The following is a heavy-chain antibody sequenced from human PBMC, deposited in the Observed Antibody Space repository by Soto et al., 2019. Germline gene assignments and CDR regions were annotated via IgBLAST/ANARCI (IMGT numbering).Heavy chain of an antibody. V-gene: IGHV3-23*01. CDR2: ISRIGSST. D-gene: IGHD3-3*01. CDR1: GFTFSSYA. J-gene: IGHJ4*02. Sequence: EVQLLESGGGLVQPRGSLRLSCAASGFTFSSYAMSWVRQAPGKGLEWVSAISRIGSSTYYADSVKGRFTISRDNSKNTLYLQMNSLRAEDTAVYFCAKGSSGLRFLEWLSPHDYWGQGTLVTVSS. CDR3: AKGSSGLRFLEWLSPHDY.